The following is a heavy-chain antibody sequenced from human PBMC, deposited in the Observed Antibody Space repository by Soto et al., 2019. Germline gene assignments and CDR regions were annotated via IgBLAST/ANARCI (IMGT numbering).Heavy chain of an antibody. D-gene: IGHD2-15*01. CDR1: GFIFPDYY. CDR3: ARWSQAMDV. Sequence: EMQLVESGGGLVQPGGSLRLSCATSGFIFPDYYMTWVRQAPGKGLEWVAYIAQDGTEIYNVDSVKGRFTISRDSAKNSLYLQMNSLTAEDTALYYCARWSQAMDVWGQGTAVTVSS. V-gene: IGHV3-7*03. J-gene: IGHJ6*02. CDR2: IAQDGTEI.